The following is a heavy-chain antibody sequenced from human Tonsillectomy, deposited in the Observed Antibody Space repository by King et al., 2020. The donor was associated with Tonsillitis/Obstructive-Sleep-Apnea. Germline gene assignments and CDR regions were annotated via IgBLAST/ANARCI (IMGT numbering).Heavy chain of an antibody. Sequence: VQLVESGGGLVQPGGSLRLSCVASGFTFSSYAMSWVRQAPGKGLECVSGISGSGGSTYYADSVKGRFTISRDNSKNTLYLQMNTLRAEDTAVYFCAKEDDIVLVPAAMLDYWGQGTLVTVSS. J-gene: IGHJ4*02. CDR2: ISGSGGST. D-gene: IGHD2-2*01. V-gene: IGHV3-23*04. CDR3: AKEDDIVLVPAAMLDY. CDR1: GFTFSSYA.